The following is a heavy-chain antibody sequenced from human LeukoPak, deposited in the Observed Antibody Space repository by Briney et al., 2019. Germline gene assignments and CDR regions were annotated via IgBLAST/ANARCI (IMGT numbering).Heavy chain of an antibody. J-gene: IGHJ3*02. Sequence: GGSLRLSCAASGFTFSSYAMSWVRQAPGKGLEWVSAISGSGGSTYYADSVKGRFTISRDNSKNSLYLQMNSLRAEDTAVYYCAEEPTTMIGAGGGDAFDIWGQGTMVTVSS. CDR3: AEEPTTMIGAGGGDAFDI. CDR2: ISGSGGST. V-gene: IGHV3-23*01. CDR1: GFTFSSYA. D-gene: IGHD3-22*01.